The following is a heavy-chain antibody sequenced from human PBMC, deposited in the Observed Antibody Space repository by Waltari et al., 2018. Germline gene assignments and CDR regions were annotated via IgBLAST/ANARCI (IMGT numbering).Heavy chain of an antibody. J-gene: IGHJ3*01. V-gene: IGHV1-69-2*01. CDR1: GYTFIDYY. CDR2: IDPENGET. Sequence: EVQLVQSGTEVKKPGATVRVTCKTSGYTFIDYYIHWVQQAPGKGLQWMGHIDPENGETVYAEKFRDRITITADKSTDTVYMGLSGLRFEDTAMYYCAFRGAFDVWGQGTVVSVSS. CDR3: AFRGAFDV.